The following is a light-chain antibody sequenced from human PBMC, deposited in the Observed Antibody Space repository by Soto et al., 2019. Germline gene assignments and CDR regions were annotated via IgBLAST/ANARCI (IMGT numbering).Light chain of an antibody. Sequence: QSVLTQSSSASASLGSSVKLTCTLSSGHSSYIIAWHQQKPGKAPRYLMKLEGSGSYNKGSGVPDRFSGSSSGADRYLTVPNVQFEAEADYYSETWDSTTGVFGGGTKLTVL. CDR3: ETWDSTTGV. CDR1: SGHSSYI. V-gene: IGLV4-60*02. J-gene: IGLJ2*01. CDR2: LEGSGSY.